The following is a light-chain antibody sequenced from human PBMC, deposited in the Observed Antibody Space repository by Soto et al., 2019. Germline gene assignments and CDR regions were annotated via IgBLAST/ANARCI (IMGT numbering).Light chain of an antibody. CDR3: SSYTSSSTHNYV. Sequence: QPALTHPASVSWSPGHSITISCTGTSSDVGGYNYVSWYQQHPGKAPKLMIYEVSNRPSGVSNRFSGSKSGNTASLTISGLQAEDEADYYCSSYTSSSTHNYVFGTGTKV. CDR2: EVS. CDR1: SSDVGGYNY. J-gene: IGLJ1*01. V-gene: IGLV2-14*01.